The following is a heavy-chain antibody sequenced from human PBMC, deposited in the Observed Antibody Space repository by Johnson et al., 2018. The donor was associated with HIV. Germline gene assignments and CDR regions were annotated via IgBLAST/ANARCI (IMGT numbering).Heavy chain of an antibody. J-gene: IGHJ3*02. CDR3: ARVGITIFGVVIGAFDI. V-gene: IGHV3-48*04. CDR2: ISTTGTTI. Sequence: VQLVESGGGVVRPGGSLRLSCAAPGFTFDDYGMSWIRQAPGRGLEWISYISTTGTTIYYADYVRGRFKISRDNAKNSLYLQMNSLRAEDTAVYYCARVGITIFGVVIGAFDIWGQGTMVTVSS. CDR1: GFTFDDYG. D-gene: IGHD3-3*01.